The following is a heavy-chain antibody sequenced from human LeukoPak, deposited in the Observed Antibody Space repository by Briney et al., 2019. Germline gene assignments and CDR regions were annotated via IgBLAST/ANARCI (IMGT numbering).Heavy chain of an antibody. V-gene: IGHV4-39*07. D-gene: IGHD4-11*01. CDR3: ARGPSNGPRPRSAFDI. Sequence: SETLSLTCPVSGVSITSRSYYWGWIRQPPGKGLEWIGNIYYSGSTHYNPSLKSRVTISVDTSKNQFSLKLSSVTAADTAVYYCARGPSNGPRPRSAFDIWGQGTMVTVSS. CDR1: GVSITSRSYY. CDR2: IYYSGST. J-gene: IGHJ3*02.